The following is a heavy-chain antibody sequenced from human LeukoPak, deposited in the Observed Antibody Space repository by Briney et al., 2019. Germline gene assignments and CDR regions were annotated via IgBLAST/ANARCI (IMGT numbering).Heavy chain of an antibody. CDR1: GGTFSSYA. Sequence: ASVKVSCKASGGTFSSYAISWVRQAPGQGLEWMGGIIPIFGTANYAQKFQGRVTITTDESTSTAYMELSSLRSEDTAVYYCARGSTPYCSSTSCYTSFDYWGQGTLVTVSS. CDR2: IIPIFGTA. V-gene: IGHV1-69*05. J-gene: IGHJ4*02. D-gene: IGHD2-2*02. CDR3: ARGSTPYCSSTSCYTSFDY.